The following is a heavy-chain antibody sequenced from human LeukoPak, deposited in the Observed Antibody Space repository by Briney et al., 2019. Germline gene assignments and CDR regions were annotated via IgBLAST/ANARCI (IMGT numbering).Heavy chain of an antibody. Sequence: GRSLRLSCAASGFTVSSNYMSWVRQAPGKGLEWVSVIYSGGSTYYADSVKGRFTISRDNSKNTLYLQMNSLRAEDTAVYYCASSYLGTFDYWGQGTLVTVSS. CDR2: IYSGGST. CDR1: GFTVSSNY. V-gene: IGHV3-53*01. CDR3: ASSYLGTFDY. J-gene: IGHJ4*02. D-gene: IGHD1-26*01.